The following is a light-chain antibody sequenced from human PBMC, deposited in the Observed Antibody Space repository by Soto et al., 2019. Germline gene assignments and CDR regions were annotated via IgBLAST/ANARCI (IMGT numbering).Light chain of an antibody. Sequence: DIVMTQSPASLAVSLGERATINCKSSQSVLYSSNNKNYLAWYQQKPGQPPKLLIYWASTRESGVPDRFSGSGSGTDFTVTISSLQAEDVAVYYCQQYYSTPTFGQGTKVDI. CDR2: WAS. CDR1: QSVLYSSNNKNY. V-gene: IGKV4-1*01. CDR3: QQYYSTPT. J-gene: IGKJ1*01.